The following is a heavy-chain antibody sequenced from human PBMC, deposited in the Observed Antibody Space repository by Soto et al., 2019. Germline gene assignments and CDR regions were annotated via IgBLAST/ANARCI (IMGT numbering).Heavy chain of an antibody. CDR1: GASISDYY. Sequence: QVQLQESGPGLVKPSETLSLTCNVSGASISDYYWSWIRQPPGKGLEWIGYIYTSGNTNYNPSLKRRVTISVDTSKNQFSLKLRSVTAADTAVYYCASHVESGYSDYWGQGTLVTVSS. CDR3: ASHVESGYSDY. CDR2: IYTSGNT. D-gene: IGHD3-10*02. J-gene: IGHJ4*02. V-gene: IGHV4-59*13.